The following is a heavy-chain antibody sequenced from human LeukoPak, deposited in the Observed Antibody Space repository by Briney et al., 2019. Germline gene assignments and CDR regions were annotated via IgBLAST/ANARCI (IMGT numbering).Heavy chain of an antibody. CDR3: ARDHVVDGLVFDY. J-gene: IGHJ4*02. D-gene: IGHD2-15*01. Sequence: GGSLRLSCAASGFTFRSHWMSWVRQAPGKGLELVANINQDGSEKYYVDSVKGRFTISRDNAKNSLFLQMNSLGAEDTATYYCARDHVVDGLVFDYWGQGTLVTVSS. CDR2: INQDGSEK. CDR1: GFTFRSHW. V-gene: IGHV3-7*01.